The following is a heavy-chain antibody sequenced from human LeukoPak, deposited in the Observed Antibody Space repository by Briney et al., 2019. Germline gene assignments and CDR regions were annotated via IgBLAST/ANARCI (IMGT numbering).Heavy chain of an antibody. J-gene: IGHJ4*02. CDR1: GYTLTELS. CDR2: FDPEDGET. Sequence: ASVKVSCKVSGYTLTELSMHWVRQAPGKGLEWMGGFDPEDGETIYAQKFQGRVTMTEDTSTDTAYMELSSLRSEDTAVYYCARDWGSLRATLYYFDYWGQGTLVTVSS. D-gene: IGHD2-15*01. CDR3: ARDWGSLRATLYYFDY. V-gene: IGHV1-24*01.